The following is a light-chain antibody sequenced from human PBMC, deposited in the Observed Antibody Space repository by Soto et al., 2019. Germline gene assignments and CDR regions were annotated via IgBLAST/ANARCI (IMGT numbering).Light chain of an antibody. J-gene: IGKJ5*01. V-gene: IGKV3D-15*01. Sequence: EIVMTQSPATLSVSPGETASLSCRASQSAGNFLAWSQQKPGQAPRLLIYYISTRATGIPARFSGSGSGTEFTLTINSLQSEDSAVYYCQQHNQWPITFGQGTRLEIK. CDR2: YIS. CDR1: QSAGNF. CDR3: QQHNQWPIT.